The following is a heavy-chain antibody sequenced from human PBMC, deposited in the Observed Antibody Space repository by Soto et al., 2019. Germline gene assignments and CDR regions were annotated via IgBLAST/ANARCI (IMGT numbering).Heavy chain of an antibody. D-gene: IGHD3-10*01. CDR3: ARERRRVRGVILSNGMDV. V-gene: IGHV4-34*01. CDR2: INHSGSI. J-gene: IGHJ6*02. CDR1: GESFSGYY. Sequence: SETLSLTCAVYGESFSGYYWSWIRQSPGKGLEWIGEINHSGSINYNPSLESRVTMSVDTSRKHFSLNLSSVTAADTAVYYCARERRRVRGVILSNGMDVWGQGTSVTVSS.